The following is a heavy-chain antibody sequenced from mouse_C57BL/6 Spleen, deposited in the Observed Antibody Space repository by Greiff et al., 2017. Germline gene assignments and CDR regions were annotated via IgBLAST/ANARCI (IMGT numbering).Heavy chain of an antibody. Sequence: QVHVKQSGAELVKPGASVKISCKASGYAFSSYWMNWVKQRPGKGLEWIGQIYPGDGDTNYNGKFKGKATLTADKSSSTAYMQLSSLTSEDSAVYFCARYYGSSHDYAMDYWGQGTSVTVSS. J-gene: IGHJ4*01. CDR1: GYAFSSYW. CDR2: IYPGDGDT. D-gene: IGHD1-1*01. CDR3: ARYYGSSHDYAMDY. V-gene: IGHV1-80*01.